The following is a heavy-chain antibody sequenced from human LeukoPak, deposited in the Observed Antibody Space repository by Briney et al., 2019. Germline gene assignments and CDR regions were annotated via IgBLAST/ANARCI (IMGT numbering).Heavy chain of an antibody. Sequence: GGSLRLSCAASGFTFSSYSMNWVRQAPGKGLEWVSYISSSSSTIYYADSVKGRSTISRDNAKNSLYLQMNSLRAEDTAVYYCARVGIAVAGTHWGQGTLVTVSS. J-gene: IGHJ4*02. D-gene: IGHD6-19*01. V-gene: IGHV3-48*01. CDR1: GFTFSSYS. CDR2: ISSSSSTI. CDR3: ARVGIAVAGTH.